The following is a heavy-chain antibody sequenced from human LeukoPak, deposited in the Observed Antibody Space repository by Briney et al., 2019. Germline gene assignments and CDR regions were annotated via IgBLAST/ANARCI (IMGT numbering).Heavy chain of an antibody. V-gene: IGHV4-59*01. CDR1: GGSISSYY. CDR3: ARDRVGIAVAGLDY. CDR2: IYYSGST. J-gene: IGHJ4*02. D-gene: IGHD6-19*01. Sequence: SETLSLTCTVSGGSISSYYWSWIRQPPGKGLEWIGYIYYSGSTKYNSSLKSRVTISVDTSKNQFSLKLSSVTAADTAVYYCARDRVGIAVAGLDYWGQGTLVTVSS.